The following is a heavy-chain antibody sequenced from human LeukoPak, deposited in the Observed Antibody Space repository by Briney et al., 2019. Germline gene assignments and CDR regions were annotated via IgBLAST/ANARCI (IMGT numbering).Heavy chain of an antibody. CDR1: GGSISSGGYY. V-gene: IGHV4-31*03. D-gene: IGHD6-13*01. CDR2: IYYSGST. Sequence: SQTLSLTCTVSGGSISSGGYYWSWIRQHPGKGLEWIGYIYYSGSTYYNPSLKSRVTISVDTSKNQFSLKLSSVTAADMAVYYCARAAAGRGGLDYWGQGTLVTVSS. CDR3: ARAAAGRGGLDY. J-gene: IGHJ4*02.